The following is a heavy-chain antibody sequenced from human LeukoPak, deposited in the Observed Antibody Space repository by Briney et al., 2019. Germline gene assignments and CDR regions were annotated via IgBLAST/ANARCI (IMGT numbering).Heavy chain of an antibody. J-gene: IGHJ4*02. V-gene: IGHV4-38-2*02. CDR1: GYSISGGYY. Sequence: TSETLSLTCAVSGYSISGGYYWGWIRQPPGKGLEWIGNIFHSGTTYYNPSLKSRVTISVDTSKNQFSLKLTSVTAADTAVYYCARDPPKHDYGDYNVDYRGQGTLVTVSS. D-gene: IGHD4-17*01. CDR2: IFHSGTT. CDR3: ARDPPKHDYGDYNVDY.